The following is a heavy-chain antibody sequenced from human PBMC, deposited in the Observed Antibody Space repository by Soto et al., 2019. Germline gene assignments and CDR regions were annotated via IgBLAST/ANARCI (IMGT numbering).Heavy chain of an antibody. CDR1: GFTFSSYG. Sequence: GGSLRLSCAASGFTFSSYGMHWVRQAPGKGLEWVAVISYDGSNKYYADSVKGRFTISRDNSKNTLYLQMNSLRAEDTAVYYCAKDGIFHGDDSAFDISGQGTMVTVSS. CDR2: ISYDGSNK. CDR3: AKDGIFHGDDSAFDI. D-gene: IGHD4-17*01. J-gene: IGHJ3*02. V-gene: IGHV3-30*18.